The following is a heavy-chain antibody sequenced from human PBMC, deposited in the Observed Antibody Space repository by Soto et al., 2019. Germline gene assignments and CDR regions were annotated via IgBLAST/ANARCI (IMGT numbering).Heavy chain of an antibody. J-gene: IGHJ6*02. V-gene: IGHV3-9*01. CDR3: ATSPGNYYYYGMDV. D-gene: IGHD3-10*01. CDR2: ISWNSGSI. CDR1: GFTFDDYA. Sequence: GGSLRLSCAASGFTFDDYAMHWVRQAPGKGLEWVSGISWNSGSIGYADSVKGRFTISRDNAKNSLYLQMNSLRAEDTALYYCATSPGNYYYYGMDVWGQGTTVTVSS.